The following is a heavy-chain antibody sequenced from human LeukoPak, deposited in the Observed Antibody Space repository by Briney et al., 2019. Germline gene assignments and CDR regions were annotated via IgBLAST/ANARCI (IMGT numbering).Heavy chain of an antibody. D-gene: IGHD5-18*01. Sequence: SETLSLTCAVYGGSFSGYYWSWIRQPPGKGLEWIGEINHSGSTNYNPSLKSRVTISVDTSKNQFSQKLSSVTAADTAVYYCARLRRGYSYGSSTYYYYMDVWGKGTTVTVSS. CDR2: INHSGST. CDR1: GGSFSGYY. V-gene: IGHV4-34*01. CDR3: ARLRRGYSYGSSTYYYYMDV. J-gene: IGHJ6*03.